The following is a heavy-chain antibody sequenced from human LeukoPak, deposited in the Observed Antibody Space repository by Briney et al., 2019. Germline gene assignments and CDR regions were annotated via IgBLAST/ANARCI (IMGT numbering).Heavy chain of an antibody. CDR1: GGTFSSYA. J-gene: IGHJ4*02. D-gene: IGHD5-18*01. Sequence: GASVKVSCKASGGTFSSYAISWVRQAPGQGLEWMGGIIPIFGTANYAQKFQGRVTITTDESTSTAYMELRSLRSEDTAVYYCARARGYSYGYEGYFDYWGQGTLVTVSS. CDR2: IIPIFGTA. CDR3: ARARGYSYGYEGYFDY. V-gene: IGHV1-69*05.